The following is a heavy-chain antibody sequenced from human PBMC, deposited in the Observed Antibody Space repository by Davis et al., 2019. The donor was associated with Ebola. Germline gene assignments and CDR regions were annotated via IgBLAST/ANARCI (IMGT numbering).Heavy chain of an antibody. D-gene: IGHD4-23*01. CDR1: GFTFSDYY. CDR3: ARDRWGGGY. J-gene: IGHJ4*02. V-gene: IGHV3-11*04. CDR2: ISSSGSTI. Sequence: PGGSLRLSCAASGFTFSDYYMSWIRQAQGKGLEWISYISSSGSTIFQAESMKGRFTISRDNTKNLLYLQINSLRAEDTAVYYCARDRWGGGYWGQGTRVSVSS.